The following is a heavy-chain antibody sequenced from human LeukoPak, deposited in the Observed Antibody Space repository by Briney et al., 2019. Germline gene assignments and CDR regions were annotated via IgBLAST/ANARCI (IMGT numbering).Heavy chain of an antibody. CDR1: GFTFSSYA. CDR3: ARDREVLGHDAFDI. Sequence: GRSLRLSCAASGFTFSSYAMHWVRQAPGKGLEWVAVISYDGRNKYYADSVKGRFTISRDNSKNTLYLQMNSLRAEDTAVYYCARDREVLGHDAFDIWGQGTMVTVSS. CDR2: ISYDGRNK. J-gene: IGHJ3*02. D-gene: IGHD1-26*01. V-gene: IGHV3-30*04.